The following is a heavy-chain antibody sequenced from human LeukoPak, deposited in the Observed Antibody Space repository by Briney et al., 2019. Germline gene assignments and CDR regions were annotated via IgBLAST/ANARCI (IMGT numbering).Heavy chain of an antibody. Sequence: PGGSLRLSCAASGFSFISYGMHWVRQAPGKGLEWVGVTSDDGRSKDYADSVKGRFTISRDNSKEILYLQMNSLRDEDTAVYYCAKRPSDYGDYVSYFDYWGQGTLVTVSS. V-gene: IGHV3-30*18. J-gene: IGHJ4*02. CDR1: GFSFISYG. CDR3: AKRPSDYGDYVSYFDY. CDR2: TSDDGRSK. D-gene: IGHD4-17*01.